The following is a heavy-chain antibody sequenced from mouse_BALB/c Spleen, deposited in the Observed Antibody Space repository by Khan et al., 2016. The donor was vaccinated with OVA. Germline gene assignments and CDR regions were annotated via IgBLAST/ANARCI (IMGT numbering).Heavy chain of an antibody. CDR2: ISSGGTYT. CDR3: TRHGGYYGYGQVDY. CDR1: GFTFSRYS. J-gene: IGHJ4*01. D-gene: IGHD2-2*01. Sequence: EVELVESGGGLVKPGGSLKLSCAASGFTFSRYSMSWVRQTPEKRLEWVATISSGGTYTYYSDSVKGRVTISRDNANNTLFLQMSSLRSEDTAMYSCTRHGGYYGYGQVDYWGQGTSVTVSS. V-gene: IGHV5-9-3*01.